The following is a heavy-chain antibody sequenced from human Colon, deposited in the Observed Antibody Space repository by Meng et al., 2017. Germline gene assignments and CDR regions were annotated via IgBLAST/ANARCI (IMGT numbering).Heavy chain of an antibody. Sequence: GGSLRLSCAASGFTFSSYWMHWVRQAPGKGLEWVASIWNDETNKNYADPVKGRFTISRDNYKNTLYLQMSGLRAEDTAVYYCARDRSTGWYRHFDYWGQGALVTVSS. CDR1: GFTFSSYW. CDR3: ARDRSTGWYRHFDY. J-gene: IGHJ4*02. V-gene: IGHV3-33*08. CDR2: IWNDETNK. D-gene: IGHD6-19*01.